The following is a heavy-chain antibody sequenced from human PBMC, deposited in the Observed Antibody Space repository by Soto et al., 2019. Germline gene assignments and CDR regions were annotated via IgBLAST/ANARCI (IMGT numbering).Heavy chain of an antibody. Sequence: PSETLSLTCTVSGGSISSGGYYWSWIRQHPGKGLEWIGYIYYSGSTYYNPSLKSRVTISVDTSKNQFSLKLSSVTAADTAVYYCARGYCSGGSCWDYWGQGTLVTVSS. CDR1: GGSISSGGYY. D-gene: IGHD2-15*01. CDR3: ARGYCSGGSCWDY. V-gene: IGHV4-31*03. CDR2: IYYSGST. J-gene: IGHJ4*02.